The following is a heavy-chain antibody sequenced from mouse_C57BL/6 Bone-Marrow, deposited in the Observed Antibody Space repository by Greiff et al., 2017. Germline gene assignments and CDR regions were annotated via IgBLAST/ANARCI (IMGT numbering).Heavy chain of an antibody. Sequence: QVQLKESGAELVKPGASVKISCKASGYAFSSYWMNWVKQRPGKGLEWIGQIYPGDGDTNYNGKFKGKATLTADKSSSTAYMQLSSLTSEDSAVYFCATIYYGTILYAMDYWGQGTSVTVSS. J-gene: IGHJ4*01. CDR1: GYAFSSYW. CDR2: IYPGDGDT. CDR3: ATIYYGTILYAMDY. D-gene: IGHD2-1*01. V-gene: IGHV1-80*01.